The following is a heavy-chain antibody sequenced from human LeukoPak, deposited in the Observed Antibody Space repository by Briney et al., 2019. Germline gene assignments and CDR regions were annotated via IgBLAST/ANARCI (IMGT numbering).Heavy chain of an antibody. CDR2: IYHSGST. Sequence: SETLSLTCAVSGGSISSSNWWSWVRQPPGKGLEWIGEIYHSGSTYYNPSLKSRVTISVDTSKNQFSLKLSSVTAADTAIFYCARSMVTTDRNFDHWGQGTLVTVSS. J-gene: IGHJ4*01. CDR3: ARSMVTTDRNFDH. D-gene: IGHD2-21*02. CDR1: GGSISSSNW. V-gene: IGHV4-4*02.